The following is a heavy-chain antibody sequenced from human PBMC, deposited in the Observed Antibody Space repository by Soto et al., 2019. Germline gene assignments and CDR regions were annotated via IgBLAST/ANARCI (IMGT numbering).Heavy chain of an antibody. D-gene: IGHD3-3*01. V-gene: IGHV3-73*01. Sequence: PGGSLRLSCAASGFTLSGSPMHWVRQASGKGLEWVGRIRTKGKNYATGYAASVKGRFTISRDDSKNTAYLQMNSLKTEDTAVYYCTRHNVDLKDFDPWGQGTLVTVSS. CDR1: GFTLSGSP. CDR3: TRHNVDLKDFDP. J-gene: IGHJ5*02. CDR2: IRTKGKNYAT.